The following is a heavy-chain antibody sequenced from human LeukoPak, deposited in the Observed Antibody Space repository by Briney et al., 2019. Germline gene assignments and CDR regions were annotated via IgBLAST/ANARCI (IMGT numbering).Heavy chain of an antibody. Sequence: QSGGSLRLSCAASGFTFSSYAMSWVRQAPGKGLEWVSAISGSGGSTYYADSVKGRFTISRDNSKNTLYLQMNSLRAEDTAVYYCAKDQEGRIQLPPYYYYGMDVWGQGTTVTVSS. J-gene: IGHJ6*02. CDR3: AKDQEGRIQLPPYYYYGMDV. CDR1: GFTFSSYA. CDR2: ISGSGGST. D-gene: IGHD5-18*01. V-gene: IGHV3-23*01.